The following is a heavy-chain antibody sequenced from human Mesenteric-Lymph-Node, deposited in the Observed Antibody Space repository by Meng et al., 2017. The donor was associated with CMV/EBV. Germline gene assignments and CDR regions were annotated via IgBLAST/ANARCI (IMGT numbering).Heavy chain of an antibody. V-gene: IGHV3-30*02. J-gene: IGHJ6*02. CDR2: IRYDGSNK. CDR3: AKEGMITFGGVIAGYYGMDV. Sequence: GESLKISCAASGFTFDDYGMSWVRQAPGKGLEWVAFIRYDGSNKYYADSVKGRFTISRDNSKNTLYLQMNSLRAEDTAVYYCAKEGMITFGGVIAGYYGMDVWGQGTTVTVSS. CDR1: GFTFDDYG. D-gene: IGHD3-16*02.